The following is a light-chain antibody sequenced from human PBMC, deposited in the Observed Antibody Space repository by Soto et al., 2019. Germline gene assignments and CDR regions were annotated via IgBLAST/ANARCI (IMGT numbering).Light chain of an antibody. Sequence: QSALTQPPSASGSPGQSVTISCTGTSSDVGGYNYVSWYQQHPGKAPKLMIYEVSKRPSGVPDRFPGSKSGNTASLTVSGLQAEDEADYYCSSYAGSNNHVVFGGGTKVTVL. V-gene: IGLV2-8*01. CDR1: SSDVGGYNY. J-gene: IGLJ2*01. CDR2: EVS. CDR3: SSYAGSNNHVV.